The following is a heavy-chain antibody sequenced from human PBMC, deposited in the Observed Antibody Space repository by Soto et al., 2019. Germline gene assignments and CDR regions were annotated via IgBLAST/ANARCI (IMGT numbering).Heavy chain of an antibody. Sequence: QVQLVQSGAEVKKPGSSVKVSCKASGGTFSSYAISWVRQAPGQGLEWMGGIIPIFSTANYAQKFQGRVTITADEATSTAYMELRSLRSEDTAVYYCARKLSSSWFWGAFDIWGQGTMVTVSS. CDR1: GGTFSSYA. J-gene: IGHJ3*02. CDR2: IIPIFSTA. V-gene: IGHV1-69*01. CDR3: ARKLSSSWFWGAFDI. D-gene: IGHD6-13*01.